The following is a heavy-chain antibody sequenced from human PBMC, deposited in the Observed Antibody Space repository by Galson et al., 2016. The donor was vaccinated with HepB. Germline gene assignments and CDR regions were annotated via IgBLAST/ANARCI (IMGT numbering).Heavy chain of an antibody. V-gene: IGHV4-31*03. CDR1: GASISSAAYY. J-gene: IGHJ4*02. Sequence: TLSLTRSVSGASISSAAYYWSWIRQHPGKGLEWIGYIYHTGGTYYSPSLKSRLTLSLETSKSQFSLRLNSVTAADTAVYYCARATVVPEATGPYFDSWGQGALVTVSS. CDR3: ARATVVPEATGPYFDS. CDR2: IYHTGGT. D-gene: IGHD4-17*01.